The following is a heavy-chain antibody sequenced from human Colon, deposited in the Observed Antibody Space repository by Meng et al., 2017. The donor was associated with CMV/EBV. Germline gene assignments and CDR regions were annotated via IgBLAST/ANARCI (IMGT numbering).Heavy chain of an antibody. D-gene: IGHD3-16*02. CDR2: ISTQSLTT. J-gene: IGHJ3*02. Sequence: GGSLRLSCVASGFTLSSYDMHWVRQAPGKGLEWISHISTQSLTTVYADSVKGRFNISRDNAKNSVYLQMNSLRAEDTAVYYCARKGWNYREAFDMWGQGNAGHRLL. V-gene: IGHV3-48*03. CDR3: ARKGWNYREAFDM. CDR1: GFTLSSYD.